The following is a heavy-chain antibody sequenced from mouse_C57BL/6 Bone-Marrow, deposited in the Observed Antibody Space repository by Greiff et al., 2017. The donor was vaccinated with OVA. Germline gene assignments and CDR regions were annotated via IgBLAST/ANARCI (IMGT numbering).Heavy chain of an antibody. CDR2: IYPRSGNT. CDR1: GYTFTSYG. CDR3: ARSRAMDY. Sequence: VQLVESGAELARPGASVKLSCKASGYTFTSYGISWVKQRTGQGLEWIGEIYPRSGNTYYTEKVKGKATLTADKSSSTAYMESRSLTSEDTAVYFCARSRAMDYWGQGTSVTVSS. V-gene: IGHV1-81*01. J-gene: IGHJ4*01.